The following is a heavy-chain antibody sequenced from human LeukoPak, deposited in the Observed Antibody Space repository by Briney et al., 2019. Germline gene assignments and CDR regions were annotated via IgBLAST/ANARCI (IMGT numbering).Heavy chain of an antibody. V-gene: IGHV1-69*04. Sequence: SVKVSRKASGGTFSSYAISWVRQAPGQGLEWMGRIIPILGIANYAQKFQGRVTITADKSTSTAYMELSSLRSEDTAVYYCARDQTSGYDYLSYYYYGMDVWGQGTTVTVSS. J-gene: IGHJ6*02. CDR1: GGTFSSYA. D-gene: IGHD5-12*01. CDR2: IIPILGIA. CDR3: ARDQTSGYDYLSYYYYGMDV.